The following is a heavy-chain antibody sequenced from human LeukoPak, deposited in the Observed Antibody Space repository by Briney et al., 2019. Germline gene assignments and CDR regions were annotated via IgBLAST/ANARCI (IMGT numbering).Heavy chain of an antibody. J-gene: IGHJ4*02. CDR2: VYYTGRT. D-gene: IGHD2-15*01. CDR1: GGSIGSYY. Sequence: SETLSLTCTVSGGSIGSYYWSWVRQTPGKGLEWIGYVYYTGRTNYNPSLMGRVTIFVDTSKNQFSLKLSSVTAADTAVYYCARLTEGWWGQGALVTVSS. CDR3: ARLTEGW. V-gene: IGHV4-59*08.